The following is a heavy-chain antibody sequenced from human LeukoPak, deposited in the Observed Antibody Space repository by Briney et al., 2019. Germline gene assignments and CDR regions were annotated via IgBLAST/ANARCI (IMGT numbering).Heavy chain of an antibody. J-gene: IGHJ5*02. D-gene: IGHD3-10*01. CDR2: ISGSGIST. Sequence: AGGSLRLSCAASGFTFSTYAMSWVRQAPGTGLEWVSAISGSGISTYYADSVKGRFTISRDNSKNKLYLQMSSLRAEDTALYYCAKSMDRITMVRGVTTSPNWFDPWGQGTLVTVSS. CDR1: GFTFSTYA. V-gene: IGHV3-23*01. CDR3: AKSMDRITMVRGVTTSPNWFDP.